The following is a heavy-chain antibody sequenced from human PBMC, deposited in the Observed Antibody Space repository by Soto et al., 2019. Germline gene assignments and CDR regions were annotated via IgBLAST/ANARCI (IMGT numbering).Heavy chain of an antibody. Sequence: SETLSLTCTVSGGSISSSSYYWGWIRQPPGKGLEWIGSIYYSGSTYYNPSLKSRVTISVDTSKNQFSLKLSSVTAADTAVYYWGRFPPRLLGAYSYGWAVWAEGTPATVPS. CDR1: GGSISSSSYY. V-gene: IGHV4-39*01. CDR3: GRFPPRLLGAYSYGWAV. D-gene: IGHD2-15*01. J-gene: IGHJ6*04. CDR2: IYYSGST.